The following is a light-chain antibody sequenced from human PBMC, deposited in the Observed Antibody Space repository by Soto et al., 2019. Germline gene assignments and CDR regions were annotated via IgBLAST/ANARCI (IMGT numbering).Light chain of an antibody. CDR1: TGSVTSGHY. CDR2: DTS. Sequence: QAVVTQEPSLTVSPGGTVTLTCGSSTGSVTSGHYPYWFQQKPGQAPRTLIYDTSNKHSWTPARFSGSLLGDKAALTLSGAQPEDEAVYYCLLSYSAARLVFGGGTQLTVL. J-gene: IGLJ2*01. CDR3: LLSYSAARLV. V-gene: IGLV7-46*01.